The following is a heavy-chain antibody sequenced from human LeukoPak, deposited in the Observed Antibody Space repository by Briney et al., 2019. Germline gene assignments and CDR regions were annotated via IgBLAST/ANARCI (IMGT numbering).Heavy chain of an antibody. CDR1: GFTFSSYG. Sequence: PGGSLRLSCAASGFTFSSYGMHWVRQAPGKGLEWVAVIWYDGSNRDYADSVKGRFTISRDNSKNTLYLQMNGLRAEDTAVYYCARDGFTMIVVGWYFDLWGRGTLVTVSS. J-gene: IGHJ2*01. D-gene: IGHD3-22*01. CDR2: IWYDGSNR. CDR3: ARDGFTMIVVGWYFDL. V-gene: IGHV3-33*01.